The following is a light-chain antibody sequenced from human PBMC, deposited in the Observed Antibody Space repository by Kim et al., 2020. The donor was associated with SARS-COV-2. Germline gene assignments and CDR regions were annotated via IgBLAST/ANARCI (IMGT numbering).Light chain of an antibody. CDR2: GAY. CDR1: QSVSSTP. CDR3: QHYGRPAT. Sequence: SSSPGDRATLSCRASQSVSSTPLHWYQQKPGQAPRLLIYGAYSRATGIPDRFNGSGSGTDFTLTINTLEPEDYAVYYCQHYGRPATFGQGTKLEI. J-gene: IGKJ2*01. V-gene: IGKV3-20*01.